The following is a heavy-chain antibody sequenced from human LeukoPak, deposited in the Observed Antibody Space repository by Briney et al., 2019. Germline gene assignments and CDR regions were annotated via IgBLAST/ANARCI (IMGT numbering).Heavy chain of an antibody. CDR3: AKVGDSSSWPYDAFGI. Sequence: GGSLRLSCAASGFTFSSYAMSWVRQAPGKGLEWVPAISGSGGSTYYADSVKGRFTISRDNSKNTLYLQMNSLRAEDTAVYYCAKVGDSSSWPYDAFGIWGQGTMVTVSS. J-gene: IGHJ3*02. CDR1: GFTFSSYA. D-gene: IGHD6-13*01. CDR2: ISGSGGST. V-gene: IGHV3-23*01.